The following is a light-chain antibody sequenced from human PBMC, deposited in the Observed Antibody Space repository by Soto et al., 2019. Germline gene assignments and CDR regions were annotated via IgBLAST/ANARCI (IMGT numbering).Light chain of an antibody. CDR2: DAS. CDR3: QQRSNWPPLT. J-gene: IGKJ4*01. V-gene: IGKV3-11*01. Sequence: EIVLTQSPATLSLSPGERATLSCRASQSVGNYLTWYQQKPGQAPRLLIYDASNRATGIPARFSGSRSETDFTLTISSLEPEDFAVYYCQQRSNWPPLTFGGGTKVEIK. CDR1: QSVGNY.